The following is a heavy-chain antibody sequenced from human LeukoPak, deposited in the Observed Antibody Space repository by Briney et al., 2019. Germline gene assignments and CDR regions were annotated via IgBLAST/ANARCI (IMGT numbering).Heavy chain of an antibody. V-gene: IGHV3-11*01. D-gene: IGHD3-10*01. Sequence: PGGSLRLSCAASGFTFSVEYMSWIRQAPGKGLEWVSYISSSGSSIFYVDSVKGRFTLSRDNAKNSLFLKMNSLRAEDTAVYYCARARGAGPGAHFDYWGQGTLVTVSS. CDR1: GFTFSVEY. CDR2: ISSSGSSI. CDR3: ARARGAGPGAHFDY. J-gene: IGHJ4*02.